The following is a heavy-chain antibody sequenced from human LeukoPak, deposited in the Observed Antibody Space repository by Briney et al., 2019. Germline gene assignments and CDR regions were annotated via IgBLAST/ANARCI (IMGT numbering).Heavy chain of an antibody. CDR1: GFTFSSYW. D-gene: IGHD5-24*01. J-gene: IGHJ2*01. V-gene: IGHV3-7*03. Sequence: PGGSLRLSCAASGFTFSSYWMSWVRQAPGMGLEWVADIKADESEIYYVDSVKGRFTISRDNAKNSLFLLMNSLRVEDTALYYCARVSGTWLQSTRHWYFDLWGGGTLVTVSS. CDR3: ARVSGTWLQSTRHWYFDL. CDR2: IKADESEI.